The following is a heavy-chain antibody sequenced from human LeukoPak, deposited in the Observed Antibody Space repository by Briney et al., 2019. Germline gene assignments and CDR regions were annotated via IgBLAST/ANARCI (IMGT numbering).Heavy chain of an antibody. CDR1: GFSFSGYW. J-gene: IGHJ4*02. CDR3: VRGGGHFDF. Sequence: GGSLRLSCAASGFSFSGYWMSWVRQTPGKGLEWVANIKQDGSVKNSVDSMKGRFTISRDNTKNSLYLEMNSLKAEDTAVYYCVRGGGHFDFWGQGTLVTVSS. D-gene: IGHD3-16*01. V-gene: IGHV3-7*03. CDR2: IKQDGSVK.